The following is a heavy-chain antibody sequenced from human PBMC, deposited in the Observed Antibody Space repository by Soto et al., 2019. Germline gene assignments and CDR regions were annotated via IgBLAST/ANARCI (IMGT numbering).Heavy chain of an antibody. D-gene: IGHD6-13*01. CDR2: IIPIFGTA. CDR3: ARDVYIGVGIAAAGTNSFDY. Sequence: QVQLVQSGAEVKKPGSSVKVSCKASGGTFSSYAISWVRQAPGQGLEWMGGIIPIFGTANYAQKFQGRVTIIADESTSTAYMELSSLRSEDTAVYYCARDVYIGVGIAAAGTNSFDYWGQGTLVTVSS. V-gene: IGHV1-69*01. J-gene: IGHJ4*02. CDR1: GGTFSSYA.